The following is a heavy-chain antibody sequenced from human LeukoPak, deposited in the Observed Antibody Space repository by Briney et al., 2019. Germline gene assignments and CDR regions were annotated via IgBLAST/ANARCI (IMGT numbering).Heavy chain of an antibody. CDR1: GGSISSSSYY. Sequence: SETLSLTCTVSGGSISSSSYYWGWVPQPPGTGLEWLGRIYTSGSTNYNPSLKSRVTISVDTSKNQFSLKLSSVTAADTAVYYCARDPGIAAAGSISDAFDIWGQGTMVTVSS. V-gene: IGHV4-61*02. D-gene: IGHD6-13*01. CDR2: IYTSGST. CDR3: ARDPGIAAAGSISDAFDI. J-gene: IGHJ3*02.